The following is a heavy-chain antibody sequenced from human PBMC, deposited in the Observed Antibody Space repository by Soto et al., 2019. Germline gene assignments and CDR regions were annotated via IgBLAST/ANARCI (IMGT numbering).Heavy chain of an antibody. CDR3: TSSSTLYGSGSYSDY. J-gene: IGHJ4*02. CDR1: GFTFSNAW. Sequence: EVQLVESGGGSVKPGGSLRLSCAASGFTFSNAWMNWVRQAPGKGLEWVGRIKSKTDGGTTDYAAPVKGRFTISRDDSKNTLYLQMNSLKTEDTAVYYCTSSSTLYGSGSYSDYWGQGTLVTVSS. V-gene: IGHV3-15*07. D-gene: IGHD3-10*01. CDR2: IKSKTDGGTT.